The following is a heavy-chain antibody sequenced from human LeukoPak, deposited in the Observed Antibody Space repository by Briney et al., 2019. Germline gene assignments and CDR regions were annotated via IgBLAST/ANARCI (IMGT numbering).Heavy chain of an antibody. CDR3: ARGFWSDRAHRFARGMDV. CDR1: GFTFSSYS. J-gene: IGHJ6*02. CDR2: ISSSSSYI. D-gene: IGHD3-3*01. Sequence: PGGSLRLSCAASGFTFSSYSMNWVRQAPGKGLEWVSSISSSSSYIYYADSVKGRFTISRDNAKNSLYLQMNSLRAEDTAVYYCARGFWSDRAHRFARGMDVWGQGTTVTVSS. V-gene: IGHV3-21*01.